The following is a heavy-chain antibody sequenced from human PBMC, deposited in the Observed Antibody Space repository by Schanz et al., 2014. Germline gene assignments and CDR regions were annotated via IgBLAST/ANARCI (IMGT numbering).Heavy chain of an antibody. CDR1: GFTFSSYS. D-gene: IGHD3-10*01. CDR2: IGVDGTTT. CDR3: AKYRGYYRVSGSYRELEY. Sequence: EVQLAESGGGLVQPGGSLRLSCAASGFTFSSYSMNWVRQAPGKGLEWVSVIGVDGTTTYYADSVKGRFTISRDNSKNTLYLQMNSLRPEDTAVYYCAKYRGYYRVSGSYRELEYWGQGTLVTVSS. J-gene: IGHJ4*02. V-gene: IGHV3-23*04.